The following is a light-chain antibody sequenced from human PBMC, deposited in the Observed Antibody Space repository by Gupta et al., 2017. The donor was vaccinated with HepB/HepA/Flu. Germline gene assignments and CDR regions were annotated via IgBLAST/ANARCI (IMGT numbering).Light chain of an antibody. CDR3: AAWDDSLSGWV. V-gene: IGLV1-47*02. CDR2: SNN. Sequence: QSVLTPPPSASGTPGQSVTISCSGSRSNIGSNYVYWYQQLPGTAPKLLIYSNNQRPSGVPDRFSGSKSGTSASLAISGLRSEDEADYYCAAWDDSLSGWVFGGGTKLTVL. J-gene: IGLJ3*02. CDR1: RSNIGSNY.